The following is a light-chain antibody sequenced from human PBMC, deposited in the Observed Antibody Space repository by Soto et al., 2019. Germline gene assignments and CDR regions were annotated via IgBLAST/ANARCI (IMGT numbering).Light chain of an antibody. CDR1: SSNIGNNY. Sequence: QSVLTQPPSVSAAPGQKVTISCSGSSSNIGNNYVSWYQQLPGTAPKLLIYENNKRPSGIPDRFSGSKSGTSATLGVTGLQTGYEADYYCGTWDSSLSGVVFGGGTKLTVL. V-gene: IGLV1-51*02. J-gene: IGLJ2*01. CDR3: GTWDSSLSGVV. CDR2: ENN.